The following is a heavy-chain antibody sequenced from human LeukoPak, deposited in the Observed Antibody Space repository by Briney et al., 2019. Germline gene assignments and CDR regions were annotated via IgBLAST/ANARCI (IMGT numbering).Heavy chain of an antibody. J-gene: IGHJ5*02. CDR2: INHSGST. CDR1: GGSFSGYY. V-gene: IGHV4-34*01. CDR3: AKGKPVVPAAPGAPPNGFAP. D-gene: IGHD2-2*01. Sequence: PSETLSLTCAVYGGSFSGYYWSWIRQPPGKGLEWIGEINHSGSTNYNPSLKSRVTISVDTSKNQFSLKLSSVTAADTAVYYCAKGKPVVPAAPGAPPNGFAPGGKGTLVTFPS.